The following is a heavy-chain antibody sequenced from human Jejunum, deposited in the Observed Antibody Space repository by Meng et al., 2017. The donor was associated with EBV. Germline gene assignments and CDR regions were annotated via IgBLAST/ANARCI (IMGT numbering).Heavy chain of an antibody. J-gene: IGHJ5*02. Sequence: QGPVEKWGAGLLKPSETLPLTCVVNGGSFSGYYWTWIRQPPGKGVEWIGEINHGDRTNYNPSLKSRVTVSVDTSKNQFSLRLTSVTDADTAVYYCARVAYDEAFAGWFDPWGQGTLVTVSS. CDR1: GGSFSGYY. CDR3: ARVAYDEAFAGWFDP. CDR2: INHGDRT. D-gene: IGHD5-12*01. V-gene: IGHV4-34*01.